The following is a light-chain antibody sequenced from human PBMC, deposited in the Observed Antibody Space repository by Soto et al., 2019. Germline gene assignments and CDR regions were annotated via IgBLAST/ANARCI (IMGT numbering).Light chain of an antibody. CDR3: QTWDTVGL. CDR2: LNSDGTH. V-gene: IGLV4-69*01. Sequence: QPVLTQSPSASASLGASVKLTCTLSSGYSTYAIAWHQQQPEKGPRFLMKLNSDGTHDKGDGIPDRFSGSTSGAERYLNISSLQSEDEADYYCQTWDTVGLFGGGTKLTVL. J-gene: IGLJ2*01. CDR1: SGYSTYA.